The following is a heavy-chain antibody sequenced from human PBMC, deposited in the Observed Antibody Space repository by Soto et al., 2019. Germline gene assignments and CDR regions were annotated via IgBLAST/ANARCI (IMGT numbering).Heavy chain of an antibody. CDR3: ARHGPPDYDFWSGYPHYYGMDV. Sequence: SETLSLTCTVSGGSISSSSYYWGWIRQPPGKGLEWIGSIYYSGSTYYNPSLKSRVTISVDTSKNQFSLKLSSVTAADTAVYYCARHGPPDYDFWSGYPHYYGMDVWGQGTTVIVSS. CDR2: IYYSGST. V-gene: IGHV4-39*01. CDR1: GGSISSSSYY. D-gene: IGHD3-3*01. J-gene: IGHJ6*02.